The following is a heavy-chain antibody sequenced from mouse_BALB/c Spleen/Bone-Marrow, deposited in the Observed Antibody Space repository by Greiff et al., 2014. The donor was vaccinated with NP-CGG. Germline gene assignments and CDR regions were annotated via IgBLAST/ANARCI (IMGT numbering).Heavy chain of an antibody. J-gene: IGHJ4*01. CDR1: GFSLTSYG. D-gene: IGHD2-1*01. CDR2: IWSDGST. V-gene: IGHV2-6*02. Sequence: VQLQQSGPGLVAPSQSLSITCTVSGFSLTSYGVHWVRQPPGKGLERLVVIWSDGSTTYNSALKSRLSISEDNSKSQVFLKMNSLQTDDTAMYYCARNYGNYVGAMDYWGQGTSVTVSS. CDR3: ARNYGNYVGAMDY.